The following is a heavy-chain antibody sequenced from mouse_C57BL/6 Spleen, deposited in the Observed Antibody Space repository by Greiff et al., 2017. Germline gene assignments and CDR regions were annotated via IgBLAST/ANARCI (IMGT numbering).Heavy chain of an antibody. Sequence: EVQRVESGGGLVKPGGSLQLSCAASGFTFSDYGMHWVRQAPEKGLEWVAYISSGSSTIYYADTVKGRFTISRDNAKNTLFLQMTSLRSEDTAMYYCARPGGAYYFDYWGQGTTLTVSS. J-gene: IGHJ2*01. CDR1: GFTFSDYG. CDR3: ARPGGAYYFDY. V-gene: IGHV5-17*01. D-gene: IGHD1-1*02. CDR2: ISSGSSTI.